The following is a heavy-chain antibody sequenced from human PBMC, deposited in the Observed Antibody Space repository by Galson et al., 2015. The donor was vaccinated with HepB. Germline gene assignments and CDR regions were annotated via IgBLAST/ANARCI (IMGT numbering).Heavy chain of an antibody. Sequence: SVKVSCKASGYTFTSYDINWVRQATGQGLEWMGWMNPNSGNTGYAQKFQGRVTMTRNTSISTAYMELSSLRSEDTAVYYCARGILLYYYGSGIGDFDYWGQESVVTVSSGSASAPTLFPYYYYYMDVWGKGTTVTVSS. V-gene: IGHV1-8*01. D-gene: IGHD3-10*01. J-gene: IGHJ6*03. CDR1: GYTFTSYD. CDR3: ARGILLYYYGSGIGDFDYWGQESVVTVSSGSASAPTLFPYYYYYMDV. CDR2: MNPNSGNT.